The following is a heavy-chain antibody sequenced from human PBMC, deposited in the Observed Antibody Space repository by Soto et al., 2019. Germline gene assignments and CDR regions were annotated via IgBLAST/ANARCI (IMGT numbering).Heavy chain of an antibody. CDR2: IWYDGSNK. CDR1: GFIFSRFG. V-gene: IGHV3-33*01. Sequence: GGSLRLSCAASGFIFSRFGMHWVRQAPGKGLEWVAVIWYDGSNKYYADSVKGRFTMSRDNSKNTVYLQMDSLRAEDTAVYYCARDWTTGYFAYRGQGTLVTVSS. D-gene: IGHD4-17*01. J-gene: IGHJ4*02. CDR3: ARDWTTGYFAY.